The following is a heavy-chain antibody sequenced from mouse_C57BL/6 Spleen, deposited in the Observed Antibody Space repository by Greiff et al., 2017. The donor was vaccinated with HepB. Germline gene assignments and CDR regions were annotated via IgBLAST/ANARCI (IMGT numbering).Heavy chain of an antibody. J-gene: IGHJ4*01. Sequence: EVQLVESGGGLVQPGGSLKLSCAASGFTFSDYYMYWVRQTPEKRLEWVAYISNGGGSTYYPDTVKGRFTISRDNAKNALYLQMSRLKSEDTAMYYCARQDGDAMDYWGQGTSVTVSS. D-gene: IGHD2-3*01. CDR3: ARQDGDAMDY. CDR2: ISNGGGST. V-gene: IGHV5-12*01. CDR1: GFTFSDYY.